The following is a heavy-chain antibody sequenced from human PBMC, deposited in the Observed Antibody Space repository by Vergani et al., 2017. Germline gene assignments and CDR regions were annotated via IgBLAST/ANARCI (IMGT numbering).Heavy chain of an antibody. V-gene: IGHV4-59*01. CDR3: ARSSVSRNPPVDFDI. J-gene: IGHJ4*02. D-gene: IGHD1-14*01. CDR1: GGSLSGYY. CDR2: VEDSGYS. Sequence: QVQLQESGPGLVKPSETLSLTCTVSGGSLSGYYWNWIRQPPGEGLEWIGYVEDSGYSNSNPSLKTRVTMSSDTSTNQFSLMLSSVTVADTAVYYCARSSVSRNPPVDFDIWGQGTLVTVSS.